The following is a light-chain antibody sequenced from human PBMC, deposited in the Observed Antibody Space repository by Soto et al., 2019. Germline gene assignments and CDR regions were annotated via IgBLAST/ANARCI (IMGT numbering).Light chain of an antibody. Sequence: EIVLTQSPATLSLSPGERATLSCRASQTFSSYLAWYQQKPGQAPRLLIYDASNRATGVPARFSGSGSGTDFTLTISSLEPEDFAVYYCQQRNYWLSFGGGTKVEI. V-gene: IGKV3-11*01. CDR3: QQRNYWLS. CDR1: QTFSSY. J-gene: IGKJ4*01. CDR2: DAS.